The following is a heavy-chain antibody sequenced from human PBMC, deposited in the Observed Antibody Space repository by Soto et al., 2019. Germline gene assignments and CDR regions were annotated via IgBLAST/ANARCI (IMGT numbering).Heavy chain of an antibody. J-gene: IGHJ6*03. CDR3: ARGGISHWAYFYYMDV. CDR2: INHLGSI. V-gene: IGHV4-34*01. Sequence: SETLSLTCVVSGGSLSDYFWSWIRQPPGMSLEWIGEINHLGSINYNPSLKSRVTMSVDTSKNQFSLTLNSVTAADTATYYCARGGISHWAYFYYMDVWDRGTTVTVSS. CDR1: GGSLSDYF. D-gene: IGHD2-21*01.